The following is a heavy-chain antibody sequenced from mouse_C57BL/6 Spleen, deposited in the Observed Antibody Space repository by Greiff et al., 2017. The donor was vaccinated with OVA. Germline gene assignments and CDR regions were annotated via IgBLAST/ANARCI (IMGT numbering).Heavy chain of an antibody. J-gene: IGHJ2*01. Sequence: EVQLQQSGPELVKPGASVKISCKASGYTFTDYYMNWVKQSHGKSLEWIGDINPNNGGTSYNQKFKGKATLTVDKSSSTAYMELRSLTSKDSAVYYCARRESSGLFYYFDYWGQGTTLTVSS. CDR2: INPNNGGT. D-gene: IGHD3-2*02. CDR1: GYTFTDYY. CDR3: ARRESSGLFYYFDY. V-gene: IGHV1-26*01.